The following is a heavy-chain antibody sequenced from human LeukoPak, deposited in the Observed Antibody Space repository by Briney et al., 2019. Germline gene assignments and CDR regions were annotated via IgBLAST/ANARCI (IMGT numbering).Heavy chain of an antibody. J-gene: IGHJ6*02. V-gene: IGHV4-30-4*01. CDR1: GGSISSGDYY. CDR3: GATPSLDYYYYGMDV. CDR2: IYYSGST. D-gene: IGHD2-15*01. Sequence: PSETLSLTCTVSGGSISSGDYYWSWIRQPPGKGLEWIGYIYYSGSTYYNPSLKSRVTISVDTSKNQFSLKLSSVTAADTAVYYCGATPSLDYYYYGMDVWGQGTTVAVSS.